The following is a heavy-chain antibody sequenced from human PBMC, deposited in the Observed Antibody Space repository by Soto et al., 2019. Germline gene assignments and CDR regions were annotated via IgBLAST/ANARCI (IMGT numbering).Heavy chain of an antibody. CDR3: PSAPQRALTEEVARS. CDR1: GFTVGSAW. Sequence: EVQLVESGGGLVKPGGSLRLGCEVSGFTVGSAWMNWVRQAPGKGLVWVGRIKSKVDGGTTDYAEPVKGRFTLSIADSKNTLYMKMESLKNEETAVYYCPSAPQRALTEEVARSGGQGTLVTVSS. D-gene: IGHD2-21*02. J-gene: IGHJ4*02. V-gene: IGHV3-15*07. CDR2: IKSKVDGGTT.